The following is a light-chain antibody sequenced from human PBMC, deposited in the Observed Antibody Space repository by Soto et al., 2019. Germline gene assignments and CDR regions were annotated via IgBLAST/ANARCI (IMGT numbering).Light chain of an antibody. Sequence: EIVLTQSPGTLSLSPGERATLSCRASQSVSSSLAWYQQKPGQAPRLLIYGASSRATGIPDRFSGSGSGTDFTLIISRLESEDFAVYYCQQYAVSTRTFSHGTTVEVK. CDR2: GAS. V-gene: IGKV3-20*01. CDR3: QQYAVSTRT. J-gene: IGKJ1*01. CDR1: QSVSSS.